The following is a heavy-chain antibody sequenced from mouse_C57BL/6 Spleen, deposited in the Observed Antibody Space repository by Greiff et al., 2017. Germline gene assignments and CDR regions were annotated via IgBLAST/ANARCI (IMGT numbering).Heavy chain of an antibody. CDR1: GYTFTSYW. V-gene: IGHV1-72*01. CDR2: IDPNSGGT. J-gene: IGHJ3*01. CDR3: ARYPNYDYDWAWFAY. Sequence: QVQLQQPGAELVKPGASVKLSCKASGYTFTSYWMHWVKQRPGRGLEWIGRIDPNSGGTKYNEKFKSKATLTVDKPSSTAYMQLSSLTSADSAVYYCARYPNYDYDWAWFAYWGQGTLVTVSA. D-gene: IGHD2-4*01.